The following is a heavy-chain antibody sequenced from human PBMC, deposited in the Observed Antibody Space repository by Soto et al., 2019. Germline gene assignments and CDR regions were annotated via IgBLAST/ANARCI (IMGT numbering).Heavy chain of an antibody. CDR1: RFTFSSYG. D-gene: IGHD3-22*01. CDR2: ISYDGSNK. J-gene: IGHJ4*02. CDR3: AKDSDYYDSSGYLGY. Sequence: QVQLVESGGGVVQPGRSLRLSCAASRFTFSSYGMHWVRQAPGKGLEWVAVISYDGSNKYYADSVKGRFTISRDNSKNTLYLQMNSLRAEDTAVYYCAKDSDYYDSSGYLGYWGQGTLVTVSS. V-gene: IGHV3-30*18.